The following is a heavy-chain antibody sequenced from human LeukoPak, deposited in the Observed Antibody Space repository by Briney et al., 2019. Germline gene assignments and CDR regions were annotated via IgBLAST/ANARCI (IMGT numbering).Heavy chain of an antibody. J-gene: IGHJ4*02. CDR3: ARVWGITHFDY. CDR2: ISSSSSTI. V-gene: IGHV3-48*04. CDR1: GFTFSSYS. Sequence: GGSLRLSCAASGFTFSSYSMNWVRQVPGKGLEWVSYISSSSSTIYYADSVKGRFTISRDNAKNSLYLQMNSLRAEDTAVYYCARVWGITHFDYWGQGTLVTVSS. D-gene: IGHD3-10*01.